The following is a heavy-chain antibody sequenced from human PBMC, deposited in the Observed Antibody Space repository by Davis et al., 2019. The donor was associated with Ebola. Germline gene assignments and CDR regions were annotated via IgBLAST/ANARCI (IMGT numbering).Heavy chain of an antibody. D-gene: IGHD1/OR15-1a*01. CDR3: ARLGPTILHGIDV. CDR1: GYSFTSYW. Sequence: GESLKISCKGSGYSFTSYWIAWVRQMPGKGLEWMGIIYAGDSDTRYSPSFEGQVTISVDRSITTAYLQWSSLKASDTAIYYCARLGPTILHGIDVWGQGTTVTVSS. CDR2: IYAGDSDT. J-gene: IGHJ6*02. V-gene: IGHV5-51*01.